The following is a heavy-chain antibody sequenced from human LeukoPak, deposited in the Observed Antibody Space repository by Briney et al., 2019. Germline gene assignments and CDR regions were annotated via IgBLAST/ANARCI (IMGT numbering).Heavy chain of an antibody. D-gene: IGHD3-22*01. V-gene: IGHV4-61*08. CDR1: GGSISSGGYS. J-gene: IGHJ4*02. CDR2: IYYSGST. Sequence: PSETLSLTCTVSGGSISSGGYSWSWIRQPPGKGLEWIGYIYYSGSTNYNPSLKSRVTISVDTSKNQFSLKLSSVTAADTAVYYCARARKIPYDSSGSLDYWGQGTLVTVSS. CDR3: ARARKIPYDSSGSLDY.